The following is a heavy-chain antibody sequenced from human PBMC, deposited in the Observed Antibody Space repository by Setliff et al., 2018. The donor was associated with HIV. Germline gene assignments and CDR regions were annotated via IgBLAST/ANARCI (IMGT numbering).Heavy chain of an antibody. CDR1: ELTFSNYA. D-gene: IGHD3-10*01. CDR2: LSGSGGST. J-gene: IGHJ4*02. CDR3: AREVWSEDDN. V-gene: IGHV3-23*01. Sequence: GSLRLSCAASELTFSNYAMTWVRQAPGKGLEWVSSLSGSGGSTYYADSVKGRFTISRDNSKNTLCLRMNSLRAEDTAVYYCAREVWSEDDNWGQGTLVTVSS.